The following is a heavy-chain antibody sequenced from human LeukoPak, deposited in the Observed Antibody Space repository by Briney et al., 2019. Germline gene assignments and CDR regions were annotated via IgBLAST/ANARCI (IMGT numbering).Heavy chain of an antibody. CDR1: GFTFKNYA. Sequence: GGSLRLSCAASGFTFKNYAMTWVRQAPGKGLEWVSAISGSGGSTYYADSVKGRFTISRDNSKNTLYLQMNSLRAEDTAVYYCAADQYYDILTGYYIRYGLDYWGQGTLVTVSS. CDR2: ISGSGGST. V-gene: IGHV3-23*01. CDR3: AADQYYDILTGYYIRYGLDY. D-gene: IGHD3-9*01. J-gene: IGHJ4*02.